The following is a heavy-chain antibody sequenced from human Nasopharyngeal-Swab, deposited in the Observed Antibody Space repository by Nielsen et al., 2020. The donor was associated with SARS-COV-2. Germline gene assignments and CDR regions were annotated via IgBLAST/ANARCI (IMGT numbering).Heavy chain of an antibody. CDR1: GFTFSSYS. V-gene: IGHV3-48*04. Sequence: LSLTCAASGFTFSSYSMNWVRQAPGKGLEWVSYISSSSSTIYYADSVKGRFTISRDNAKNSLYLQMNSLRAEDTAVYYCARAGGITIFGVVIGAFDIWGQGTMVTVSS. J-gene: IGHJ3*02. CDR2: ISSSSSTI. CDR3: ARAGGITIFGVVIGAFDI. D-gene: IGHD3-3*01.